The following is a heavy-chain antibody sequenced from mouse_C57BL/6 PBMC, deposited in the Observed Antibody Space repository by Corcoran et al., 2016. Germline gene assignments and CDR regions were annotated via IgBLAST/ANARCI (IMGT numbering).Heavy chain of an antibody. V-gene: IGHV1-26*01. Sequence: EVQLQQSGPELVKPGASVKISCKASGYTFTDYYMNWVKQSHGKSLEWIGDINPNNGGTSYNQKFKGKATLTVDKSSSTAYMELRSLTSEDSAVYYCARGGGSSYDYLGQGTTLTVSS. D-gene: IGHD1-1*01. CDR2: INPNNGGT. CDR1: GYTFTDYY. CDR3: ARGGGSSYDY. J-gene: IGHJ2*01.